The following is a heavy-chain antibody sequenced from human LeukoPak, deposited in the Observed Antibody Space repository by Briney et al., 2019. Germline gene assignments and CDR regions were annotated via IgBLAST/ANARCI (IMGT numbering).Heavy chain of an antibody. D-gene: IGHD4-17*01. CDR1: GGTISSYY. J-gene: IGHJ3*02. V-gene: IGHV4-59*01. CDR3: ARDTDYVDAFDI. Sequence: SVNLSLTGTGYGGTISSYYWSWIRQPPGKGLEWIGYIYYSGSTNYNPSLKSRVTISVDTSKNQFSLKLSSVTAADTAVYYCARDTDYVDAFDIWGQGTMVTVSS. CDR2: IYYSGST.